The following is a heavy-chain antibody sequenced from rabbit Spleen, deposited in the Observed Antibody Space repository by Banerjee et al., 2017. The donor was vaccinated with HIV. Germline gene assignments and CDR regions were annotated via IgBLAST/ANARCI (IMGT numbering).Heavy chain of an antibody. Sequence: QSLEESGGDLVKPGASLTLTCKASGLDFSSRYWICWVRQAPGKGLEWIACIDVAKSGNSYYANWAKGRFTISKTSSTTVTLQMTSLTAADTATYFCARDAAGREDFNLWGQGTLVTVS. D-gene: IGHD4-2*01. V-gene: IGHV1S40*01. J-gene: IGHJ4*01. CDR2: IDVAKSGNS. CDR3: ARDAAGREDFNL. CDR1: GLDFSSRYW.